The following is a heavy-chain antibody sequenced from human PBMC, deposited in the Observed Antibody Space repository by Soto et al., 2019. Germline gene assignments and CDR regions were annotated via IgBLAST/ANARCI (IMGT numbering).Heavy chain of an antibody. J-gene: IGHJ5*02. D-gene: IGHD2-15*01. CDR1: GGSISSYY. V-gene: IGHV4-59*01. CDR2: IYYSGST. Sequence: SETLSLTCTVSGGSISSYYWSWIRQPPGKGLEWIGYIYYSGSTNYNPSLKSRVTISVDTSKNQFSLKLSSVTAADTAVYYCARVKFMDGGFGWFDPWGQGTLVTVPQ. CDR3: ARVKFMDGGFGWFDP.